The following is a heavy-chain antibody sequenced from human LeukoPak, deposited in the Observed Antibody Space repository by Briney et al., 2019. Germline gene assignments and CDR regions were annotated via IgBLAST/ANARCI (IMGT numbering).Heavy chain of an antibody. Sequence: GGSLRLSGAASGFTFGDYAMIWVRQTPGKGLEWLSYTVSFSSPVYYADSVKGRFTISRDNAKNSLYLQMNSLRAEDTAMYYCARFLNNYTYADYWGQGTLVTVSS. D-gene: IGHD1/OR15-1a*01. CDR3: ARFLNNYTYADY. CDR1: GFTFGDYA. CDR2: TVSFSSPV. V-gene: IGHV3-48*04. J-gene: IGHJ4*02.